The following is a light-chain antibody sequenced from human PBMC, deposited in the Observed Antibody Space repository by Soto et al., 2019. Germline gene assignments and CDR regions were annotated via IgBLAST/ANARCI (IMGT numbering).Light chain of an antibody. Sequence: THSKATLSGSPGQESTHSCRASQSLNTKLAWYQQKPGQAPRLLISGATARAPGIPARFSGSGSGTEFTLTISSLQSEDFAVYFCQQYNIWPYTLGQGTKVDI. CDR3: QQYNIWPYT. V-gene: IGKV3-15*01. CDR2: GAT. J-gene: IGKJ2*01. CDR1: QSLNTK.